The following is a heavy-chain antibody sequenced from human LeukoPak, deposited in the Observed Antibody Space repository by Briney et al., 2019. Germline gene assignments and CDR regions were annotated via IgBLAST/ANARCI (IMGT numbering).Heavy chain of an antibody. V-gene: IGHV1-2*02. D-gene: IGHD4-23*01. CDR2: INPNSGGT. CDR3: ARVMDYGGNRENFDY. CDR1: GYTFTGYY. J-gene: IGHJ4*02. Sequence: ASVKVSFTSSGYTFTGYYIHWVRHAPGQGLEWMGWINPNSGGTNYAQKFQGRVTMTRDTSISTAYMELSSLRSDDTAVYYCARVMDYGGNRENFDYWGQGTLVTVSS.